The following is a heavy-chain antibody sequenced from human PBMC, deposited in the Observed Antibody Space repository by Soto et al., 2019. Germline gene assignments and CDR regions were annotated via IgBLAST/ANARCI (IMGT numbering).Heavy chain of an antibody. CDR3: ARAGGYCSGGSCYGEIDY. Sequence: PSETLSLTCTVSGGYISSYYWSWIRQPPGKGLEWIGYIYYSGSTNYNPSLKSRVTISVDTSKNQFSLKLSSVTAADTAVYYCARAGGYCSGGSCYGEIDYWGQGTLVTVSS. V-gene: IGHV4-59*01. J-gene: IGHJ4*02. CDR1: GGYISSYY. CDR2: IYYSGST. D-gene: IGHD2-15*01.